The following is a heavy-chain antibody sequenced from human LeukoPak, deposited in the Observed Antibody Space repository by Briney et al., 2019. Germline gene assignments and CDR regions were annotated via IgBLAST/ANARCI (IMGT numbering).Heavy chain of an antibody. V-gene: IGHV4-34*01. Sequence: SETLSLTCAVYGGSFSGYYWSWIRQPPGKGLEWIGEINHSGSTNYNPSLKSRVTISVDTSKNQFSLKLSSVTAADTAVYYCARGCKQLVSRYYYYYYMGVWGKGTTVTVSS. D-gene: IGHD6-6*01. CDR1: GGSFSGYY. J-gene: IGHJ6*03. CDR3: ARGCKQLVSRYYYYYYMGV. CDR2: INHSGST.